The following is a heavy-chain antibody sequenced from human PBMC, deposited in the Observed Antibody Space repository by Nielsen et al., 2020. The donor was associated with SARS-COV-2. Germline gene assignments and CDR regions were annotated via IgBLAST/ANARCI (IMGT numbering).Heavy chain of an antibody. CDR2: IWYDGSNK. CDR1: GFTFSSYG. Sequence: GESLKISCAASGFTFSSYGMHWVRQAPGKGLEWVAVIWYDGSNKYYADSVKGRFTISRDNSKNTLYLQMNSLRAEDTAVYYCARDRSGGIYQYGVDVWGQGTTVSVSS. J-gene: IGHJ6*02. D-gene: IGHD2-8*02. V-gene: IGHV3-33*01. CDR3: ARDRSGGIYQYGVDV.